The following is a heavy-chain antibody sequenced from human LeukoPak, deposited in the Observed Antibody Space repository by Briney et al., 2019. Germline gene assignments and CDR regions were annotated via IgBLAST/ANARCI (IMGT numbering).Heavy chain of an antibody. V-gene: IGHV1-46*01. CDR3: ALSGSYFGGVDY. CDR1: GYTFTSYG. D-gene: IGHD1-26*01. J-gene: IGHJ4*02. Sequence: GASVKVSCKASGYTFTSYGISWVRQAPGQGLEWMGIINPSGGSTSYAQKFQGRVTMTRDTSTSTVYMELSSLRSEDTAVYYCALSGSYFGGVDYWGQGTLVTVSS. CDR2: INPSGGST.